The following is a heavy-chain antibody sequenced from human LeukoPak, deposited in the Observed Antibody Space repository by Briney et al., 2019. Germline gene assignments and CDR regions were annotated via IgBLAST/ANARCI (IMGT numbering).Heavy chain of an antibody. CDR2: IYTSEST. CDR1: GGSISSSNYY. CDR3: ARHHPDGSGSYWDYYYYMDV. D-gene: IGHD3-10*01. Sequence: SETLSLTCSVSGGSISSSNYYWSWIRQPAGKGLEWIGRIYTSESTNYNPSLKSRVTISVDTSRNQFSLKLSSVTAADTAVYYCARHHPDGSGSYWDYYYYMDVWGKGTTVTISS. V-gene: IGHV4-61*02. J-gene: IGHJ6*03.